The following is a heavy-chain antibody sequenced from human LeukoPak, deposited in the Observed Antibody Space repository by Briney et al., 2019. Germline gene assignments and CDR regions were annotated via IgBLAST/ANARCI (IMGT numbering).Heavy chain of an antibody. CDR2: MNPNSGNT. D-gene: IGHD3-16*02. Sequence: ASVKVSCKASGYTFTSYDINWVRQATGQGLEWMGWMNPNSGNTGYAQKFQGRVTMTRNTSISTAYMELSSLRSEDTAVYYCARGDYVWGSYRPPPWDYWGQGTLVTVSS. V-gene: IGHV1-8*01. CDR3: ARGDYVWGSYRPPPWDY. CDR1: GYTFTSYD. J-gene: IGHJ4*02.